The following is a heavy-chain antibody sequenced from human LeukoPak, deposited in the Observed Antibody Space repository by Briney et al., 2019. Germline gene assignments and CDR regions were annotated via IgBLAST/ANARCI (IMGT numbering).Heavy chain of an antibody. D-gene: IGHD2-8*02. J-gene: IGHJ3*02. Sequence: SQTLSLTCTVSGGSISSGGYYWSWIRQHPGKGLEWIGYIYYSGSTYYNPSLKSRVTILVDTSKNQFSLKLSSVTAADTAVYYCARDLVPPGAFDIWGQGTMVTVSS. CDR3: ARDLVPPGAFDI. CDR2: IYYSGST. V-gene: IGHV4-31*03. CDR1: GGSISSGGYY.